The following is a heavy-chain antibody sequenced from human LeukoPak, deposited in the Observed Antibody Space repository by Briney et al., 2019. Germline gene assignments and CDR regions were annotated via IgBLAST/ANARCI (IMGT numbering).Heavy chain of an antibody. CDR3: ARDRGAPDSFDL. CDR2: ISSDGSST. D-gene: IGHD3-10*01. J-gene: IGHJ3*01. Sequence: GGSLRLSCETSGFTFSIYWMYWVRQAPGKGLVWVSRISSDGSSTNYADSVKGRFTMSRDNARNTLYLQMSSLRAEDTAVYYSARDRGAPDSFDLWGLGTMVTVSS. V-gene: IGHV3-74*01. CDR1: GFTFSIYW.